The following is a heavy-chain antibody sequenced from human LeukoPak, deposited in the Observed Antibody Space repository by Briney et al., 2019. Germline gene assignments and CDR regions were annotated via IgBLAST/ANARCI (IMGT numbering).Heavy chain of an antibody. CDR2: INPSGGST. J-gene: IGHJ4*02. CDR3: ATGLGVVVPTSRQNDY. Sequence: ASVKVSCKASGYTFTSYYMHWVRQAPGQGLEWMGIINPSGGSTSYAQKFQGRVTMTRDTSTSTVYMELSSLRSEDTAVYYCATGLGVVVPTSRQNDYWGQGTLVTVPS. V-gene: IGHV1-46*01. CDR1: GYTFTSYY. D-gene: IGHD2-2*01.